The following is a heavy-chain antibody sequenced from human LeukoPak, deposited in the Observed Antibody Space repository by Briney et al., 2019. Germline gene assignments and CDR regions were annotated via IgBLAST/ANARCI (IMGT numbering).Heavy chain of an antibody. CDR2: IGHDGSYQ. Sequence: GGSLRLSCAASGFTFSSFGMHWVRQAPGKGLERMAVIGHDGSYQQFADYVKGRFTISRDNSKNTLYLQMNNLRGEDTAVYYCVRDLGVGSYGDYWGQGTLVTVSS. CDR3: VRDLGVGSYGDY. J-gene: IGHJ4*02. V-gene: IGHV3-33*01. CDR1: GFTFSSFG. D-gene: IGHD3-16*01.